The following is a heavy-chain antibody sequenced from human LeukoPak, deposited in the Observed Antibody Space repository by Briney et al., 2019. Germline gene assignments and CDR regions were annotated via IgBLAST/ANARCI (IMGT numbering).Heavy chain of an antibody. CDR1: GGSFSGYY. J-gene: IGHJ5*02. D-gene: IGHD3-22*01. V-gene: IGHV4-34*01. CDR2: INHSGST. Sequence: SETLSLTCAVYGGSFSGYYWSWIRQPPGKGLEWIGEINHSGSTNYNPSLKSRVTISVDTFKNQFSLKLSSVTAADTAVYYCARGRRYYYDSSGYYYVNWFDPWGQGTLVTVSS. CDR3: ARGRRYYYDSSGYYYVNWFDP.